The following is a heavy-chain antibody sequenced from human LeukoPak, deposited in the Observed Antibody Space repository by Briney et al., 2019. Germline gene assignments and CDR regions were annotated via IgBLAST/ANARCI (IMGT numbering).Heavy chain of an antibody. Sequence: GGSLRLSCAASGFTFSSYEMNWVRQAPGKGLEWVSYISSSGSTIYYADSVKGRFTISRDNAKNSLYLQMNTLRAEDTAVYYCARPPVWFGEPKGYYNYMDVWGKGTTVTVSS. V-gene: IGHV3-48*03. CDR3: ARPPVWFGEPKGYYNYMDV. J-gene: IGHJ6*03. CDR1: GFTFSSYE. D-gene: IGHD3-10*01. CDR2: ISSSGSTI.